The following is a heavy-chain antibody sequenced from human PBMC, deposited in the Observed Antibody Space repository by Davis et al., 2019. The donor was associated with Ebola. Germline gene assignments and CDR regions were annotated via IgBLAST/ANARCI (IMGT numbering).Heavy chain of an antibody. CDR2: LRGTGTA. CDR3: AKRIVGVAFDD. J-gene: IGHJ4*02. CDR1: GFTFSSYA. Sequence: GGSLRLSCTASGFTFSSYAMNCVRQAPGKGLEWVSDLRGTGTAYYADSVKGRFTISRDNSKNMLYLQMNSLRAEDTAVYYCAKRIVGVAFDDWGQGTLVTVSS. V-gene: IGHV3-23*01. D-gene: IGHD1-26*01.